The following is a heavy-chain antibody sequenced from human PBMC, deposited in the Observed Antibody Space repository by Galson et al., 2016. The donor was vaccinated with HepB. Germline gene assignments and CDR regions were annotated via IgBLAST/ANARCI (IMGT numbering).Heavy chain of an antibody. CDR2: INTDGSST. D-gene: IGHD6-19*01. CDR1: GFSFRSYG. J-gene: IGHJ4*02. CDR3: ARALGRSSGWSPKGY. V-gene: IGHV3-74*01. Sequence: SLRLSCAASGFSFRSYGMHWVRQAPGQGLEWVSRINTDGSSTNYADSVKGRFTISRDNAKNTRYLQLKSPRTEDAAVYYCARALGRSSGWSPKGYWGQGTLVTVSS.